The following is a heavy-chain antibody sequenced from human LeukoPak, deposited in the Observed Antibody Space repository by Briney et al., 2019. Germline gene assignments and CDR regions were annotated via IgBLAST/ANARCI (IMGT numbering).Heavy chain of an antibody. CDR2: INAGNGNT. CDR3: ARDHYYDSSGAVAFDT. Sequence: ASVKVSCKASGYTFTSYALHWVRQAPGQRLEWMGWINAGNGNTKYSQKFQGRVTITRDTSASTAYMELSSLRSEDAAVYYCARDHYYDSSGAVAFDTWAKGQWSPSLQ. CDR1: GYTFTSYA. D-gene: IGHD3-22*01. V-gene: IGHV1-3*01. J-gene: IGHJ3*02.